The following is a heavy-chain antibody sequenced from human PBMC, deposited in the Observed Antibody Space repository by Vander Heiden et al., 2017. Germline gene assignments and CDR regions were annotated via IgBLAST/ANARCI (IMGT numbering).Heavy chain of an antibody. CDR3: AKDDGSSWYGMDV. Sequence: EVQLLESGGGLVQPGGSLRLSCAASGFTFSSYAMGGVRQAPGKGLEWVSAISGSGGSTYYADSVKGRFTISRDNSKNTLYLQMNSLRAEDTAVYYCAKDDGSSWYGMDVWGQGTTVTVSS. CDR2: ISGSGGST. D-gene: IGHD6-13*01. V-gene: IGHV3-23*01. J-gene: IGHJ6*02. CDR1: GFTFSSYA.